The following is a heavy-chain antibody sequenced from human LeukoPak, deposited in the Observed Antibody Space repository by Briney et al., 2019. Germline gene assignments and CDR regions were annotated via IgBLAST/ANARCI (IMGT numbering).Heavy chain of an antibody. V-gene: IGHV4-38-2*02. CDR1: GYSISSDYY. CDR2: IYYSGST. Sequence: SETLSLTGTVSGYSISSDYYWGWIRPPPGKGLEWIGSIYYSGSTYYNPSLKSLVTISVDTSKNQFSLKLSSVTAADTAVYYCARVRAVAGSYYFDYWGQGTLVTVSS. D-gene: IGHD6-19*01. CDR3: ARVRAVAGSYYFDY. J-gene: IGHJ4*02.